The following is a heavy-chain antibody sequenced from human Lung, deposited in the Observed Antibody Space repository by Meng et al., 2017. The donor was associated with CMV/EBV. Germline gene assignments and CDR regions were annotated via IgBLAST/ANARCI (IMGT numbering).Heavy chain of an antibody. CDR1: GFTFSTYW. CDR3: ATDTGSH. V-gene: IGHV3-7*01. CDR2: LNQDRSQK. D-gene: IGHD3-10*01. Sequence: SLRLSCAASGFTFSTYWVTWVRQAPGKGLEWVATLNQDRSQKYYVDSVKGRFTVSKDNAKNSLSLQMSSLRVEDTAVYYCATDTGSHWGQGTLVTVSS. J-gene: IGHJ4*02.